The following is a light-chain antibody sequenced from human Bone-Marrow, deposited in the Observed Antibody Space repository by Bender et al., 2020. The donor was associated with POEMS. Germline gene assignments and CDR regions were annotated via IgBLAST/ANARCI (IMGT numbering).Light chain of an antibody. CDR3: ATWDDSLNGWV. CDR1: SSKFGSYP. J-gene: IGLJ3*02. V-gene: IGLV1-44*01. Sequence: QPVRTHPPPASGTPGQRVTISRSGSSSKFGSYPVNWYQHLPGAAPKLVILINSQRPSGVPDRFSGSNSGTSASLALSALVSDDVADFYCATWDDSLNGWVFGGGTKLTVL. CDR2: INS.